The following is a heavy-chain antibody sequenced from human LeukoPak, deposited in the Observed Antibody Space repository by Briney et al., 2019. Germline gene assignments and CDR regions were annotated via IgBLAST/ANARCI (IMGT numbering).Heavy chain of an antibody. CDR3: ASAIFPYGWFDP. J-gene: IGHJ5*02. V-gene: IGHV1-8*01. Sequence: RASVKVPCKASVYTFTSYDINWVRQATGQGLEWMGWMNPNSGNTGYAQKFQGRVTMTRNTSISTAYMELSSLRSEDTAVYYCASAIFPYGWFDPWGQGTLVTVSS. CDR2: MNPNSGNT. D-gene: IGHD3-3*01. CDR1: VYTFTSYD.